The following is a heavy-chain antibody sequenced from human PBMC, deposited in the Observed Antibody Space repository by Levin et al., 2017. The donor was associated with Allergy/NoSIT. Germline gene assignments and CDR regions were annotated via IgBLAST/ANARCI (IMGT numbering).Heavy chain of an antibody. J-gene: IGHJ4*02. CDR3: ARDYWALGVRETFDY. CDR1: GYTFTSYG. D-gene: IGHD3-10*01. CDR2: ISAYNGNT. Sequence: ASVKVSCKASGYTFTSYGISWVRQAPGQGLEWMGWISAYNGNTNYAQKLQGRVTMTTDTSTSTAYMELRSLRSDDTAVYYCARDYWALGVRETFDYWGQGTLVTVSS. V-gene: IGHV1-18*01.